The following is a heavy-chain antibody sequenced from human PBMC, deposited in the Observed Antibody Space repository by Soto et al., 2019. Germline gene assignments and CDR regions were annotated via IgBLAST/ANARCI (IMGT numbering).Heavy chain of an antibody. CDR3: AKVHTRIGVIMTNAFDI. D-gene: IGHD3-10*01. V-gene: IGHV3-23*01. CDR1: GFTFNTYA. CDR2: ISGSGETT. Sequence: RLYCAASGFTFNTYAMNWVRQAPGKGLEWVSGISGSGETTFYADSVKGRFTISRDNSKNTLYPQLNSLRAEDAALYYCAKVHTRIGVIMTNAFDIWGQGTVVTVSS. J-gene: IGHJ3*02.